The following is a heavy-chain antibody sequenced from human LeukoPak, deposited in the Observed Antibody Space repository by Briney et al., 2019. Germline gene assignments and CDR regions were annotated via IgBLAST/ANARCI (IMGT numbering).Heavy chain of an antibody. CDR2: ISWRNIDI. V-gene: IGHV3-21*01. CDR3: ARVYSSTWYSGYLHMDV. D-gene: IGHD6-13*01. J-gene: IGHJ6*03. CDR1: GFTLSSYN. Sequence: MPGGSLRLSCVASGFTLSSYNMKWVRQAPGKRLEWVSSISWRNIDIEYADSVKGRFTISRDNDKKSLYLQMNSLRVEDTAVYYCARVYSSTWYSGYLHMDVWGKGTTVTVSS.